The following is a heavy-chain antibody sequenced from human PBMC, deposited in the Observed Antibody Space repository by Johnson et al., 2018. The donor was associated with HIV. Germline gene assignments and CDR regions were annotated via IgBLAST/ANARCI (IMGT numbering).Heavy chain of an antibody. V-gene: IGHV3-33*05. Sequence: QVQLVESGGGVVQPGGSLRLSCAASGFTFSSYAMHWVRQAPGKGLEWVAVISYDGSNKYYADAVKGRFTISRDNSKNTLYVQLNSLRAEDTAVYYCARVQSLQWELLDGDAFDIWGQGTMVTVSS. J-gene: IGHJ3*02. CDR2: ISYDGSNK. CDR3: ARVQSLQWELLDGDAFDI. CDR1: GFTFSSYA. D-gene: IGHD1-26*01.